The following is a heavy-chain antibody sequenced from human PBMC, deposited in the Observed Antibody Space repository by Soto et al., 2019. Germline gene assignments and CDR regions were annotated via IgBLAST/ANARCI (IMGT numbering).Heavy chain of an antibody. J-gene: IGHJ4*02. CDR1: GFIFSSYA. CDR3: ARGIAATGKSPPDY. V-gene: IGHV3-30*03. D-gene: IGHD6-13*01. CDR2: ISYDGSNK. Sequence: GGSLRLSCSASGFIFSSYAMHWVRQAPGKGLEWVAVISYDGSNKYYVDSVKGRFAISRDNSKNTLYLQMNSLRAEDASVYYCARGIAATGKSPPDYWGQGTLVTVSS.